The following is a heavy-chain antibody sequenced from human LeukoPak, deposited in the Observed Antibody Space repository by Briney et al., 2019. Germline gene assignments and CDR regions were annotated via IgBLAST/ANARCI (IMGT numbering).Heavy chain of an antibody. CDR3: AKNKYYDSSGGFDS. CDR2: ISDRGTST. CDR1: GSTFYRYV. D-gene: IGHD3-22*01. J-gene: IGHJ4*02. V-gene: IGHV3-23*01. Sequence: EGSLRLSCAASGSTFYRYVINWVRHVPGKGLEWVASISDRGTSTFYADSVQGRFIISRDNSRNTVYLQMASLRADDTALYYCAKNKYYDSSGGFDSWGQGTLVTVSS.